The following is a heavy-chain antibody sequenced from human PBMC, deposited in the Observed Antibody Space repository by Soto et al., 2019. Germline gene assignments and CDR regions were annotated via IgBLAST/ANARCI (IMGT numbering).Heavy chain of an antibody. CDR2: IIPVFGTP. D-gene: IGHD3-16*01. V-gene: IGHV1-69*01. CDR3: ARGGEGIIKWAPNSFDS. J-gene: IGHJ4*02. Sequence: QVHLVQSGAEVKKTGSSVKVSCKASGGTFTSYVLSWLRRAPGQGLEWMGGIIPVFGTPYFPKKFQGRVTISADESTSTAYMELSSLRSDYTAVYYCARGGEGIIKWAPNSFDSWGQGTLVTVSS. CDR1: GGTFTSYV.